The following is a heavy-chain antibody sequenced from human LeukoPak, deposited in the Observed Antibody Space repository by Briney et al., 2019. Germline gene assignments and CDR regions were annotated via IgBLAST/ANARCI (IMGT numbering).Heavy chain of an antibody. J-gene: IGHJ3*02. Sequence: PGGSLRLSYAASGFTFSNYAMHWVPQAPGKGLEWVGAISYDGSNKYYADFVRGRFTISRDNSENTLYLQMDSLSAEDTAVYYCAREGGNFYDSSDYSSSNAFDIWGQGTMVTVSS. V-gene: IGHV3-30*04. CDR3: AREGGNFYDSSDYSSSNAFDI. CDR2: ISYDGSNK. D-gene: IGHD3-22*01. CDR1: GFTFSNYA.